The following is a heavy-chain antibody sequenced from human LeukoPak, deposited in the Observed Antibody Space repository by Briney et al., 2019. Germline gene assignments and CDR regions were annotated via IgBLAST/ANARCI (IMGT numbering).Heavy chain of an antibody. J-gene: IGHJ5*02. CDR3: ASYYYDSIRGFDP. Sequence: GGSLRLSCAASGFTVSSNYMSWVRQAPGKGLEWVSVIYSGGSTYYADSVKGRFTISRDNSKNTLYLQMNSLRAEDTAVYYCASYYYDSIRGFDPWGQGTLVTASS. V-gene: IGHV3-66*01. CDR1: GFTVSSNY. D-gene: IGHD3-22*01. CDR2: IYSGGST.